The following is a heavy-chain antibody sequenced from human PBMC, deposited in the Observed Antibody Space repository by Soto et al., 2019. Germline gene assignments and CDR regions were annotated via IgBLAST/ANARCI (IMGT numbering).Heavy chain of an antibody. V-gene: IGHV1-18*01. CDR2: ISAYNGNT. D-gene: IGHD3-22*01. J-gene: IGHJ4*02. CDR3: ARDGCFDYYDSSGYHFDY. CDR1: GYTFTSYG. Sequence: GASVKVSCKASGYTFTSYGISWVRQAPGQGLEWMGWISAYNGNTNYAQKLQGRVTMTTDTSTSTAYMELRSLRSDDTAVYYCARDGCFDYYDSSGYHFDYWGQGTLVTVSS.